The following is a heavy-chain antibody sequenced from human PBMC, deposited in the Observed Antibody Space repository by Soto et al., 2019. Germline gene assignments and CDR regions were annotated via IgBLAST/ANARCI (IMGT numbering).Heavy chain of an antibody. V-gene: IGHV1-69*01. CDR3: SSGRDSYGGSGYSRVDY. CDR2: FMPLFGTA. CDR1: GVTFNSYS. J-gene: IGHJ4*02. D-gene: IGHD3-22*01. Sequence: QVQLVQSGAEVQKPGYSVMVSCKTSGVTFNSYSLHWVRQAPGQGLEWMGGFMPLFGTANYAQQFQGRVTVTADESTSTVYMELSNLRSEATDIHYCSSGRDSYGGSGYSRVDYWGQGTQVPAS.